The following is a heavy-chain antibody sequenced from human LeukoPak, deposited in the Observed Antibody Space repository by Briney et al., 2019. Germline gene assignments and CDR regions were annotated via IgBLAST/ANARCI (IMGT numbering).Heavy chain of an antibody. Sequence: GGSLRLSCAASGFTFSSYWMSWVRQDPGKGLERVANIKQDGSEKYYVDSVKGRFTISRDNAKNSLYLQMNSLRAEDTAVYYCARETYYYDSSGYYYIDYWGQGTLVTVSS. V-gene: IGHV3-7*01. CDR2: IKQDGSEK. CDR1: GFTFSSYW. J-gene: IGHJ4*02. CDR3: ARETYYYDSSGYYYIDY. D-gene: IGHD3-22*01.